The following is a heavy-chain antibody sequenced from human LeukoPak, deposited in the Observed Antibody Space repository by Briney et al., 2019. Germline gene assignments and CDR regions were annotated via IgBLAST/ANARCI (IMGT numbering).Heavy chain of an antibody. V-gene: IGHV4-31*03. Sequence: PSQTLSLTCTGSGASFSSGDQYWNWIRQSPGKGLEWIGSIHPSGTLYNNPSLESRVTMSMDTSKNRFSLNLNSVTAADTAVYFCSRGLDSRKLGYWGQGTLVTVSS. CDR3: SRGLDSRKLGY. J-gene: IGHJ4*02. D-gene: IGHD3-22*01. CDR1: GASFSSGDQY. CDR2: IHPSGTL.